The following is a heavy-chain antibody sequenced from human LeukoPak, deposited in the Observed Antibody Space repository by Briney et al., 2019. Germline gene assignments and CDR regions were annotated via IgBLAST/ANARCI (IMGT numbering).Heavy chain of an antibody. J-gene: IGHJ6*02. Sequence: ASVKVSCKASGYTFTGYYMHWVRQAPGQGLEWMGWINPNSGGTNYAQKFQGRVTMTRDTSISTAYMELSRLRSDDTAVYYCARVLHYDILTGFKSYGMDVWGQATTVTVSS. CDR1: GYTFTGYY. D-gene: IGHD3-9*01. CDR2: INPNSGGT. CDR3: ARVLHYDILTGFKSYGMDV. V-gene: IGHV1-2*02.